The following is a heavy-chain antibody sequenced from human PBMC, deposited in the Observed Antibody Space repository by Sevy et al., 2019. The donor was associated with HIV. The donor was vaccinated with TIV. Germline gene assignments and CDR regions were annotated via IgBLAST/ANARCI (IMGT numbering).Heavy chain of an antibody. V-gene: IGHV4-61*01. CDR2: VFYFGTT. D-gene: IGHD3-9*01. J-gene: IGHJ6*02. Sequence: SETLSLTCSISGASVSSANDCWSWIRQPPGKGLEWIGYVFYFGTTNYNPSLKSRVTISLDMSKKQFSLKLSSVTAADTAVYYCARDQYYDIGTGLYAMDVWGQGTTVTVSS. CDR3: ARDQYYDIGTGLYAMDV. CDR1: GASVSSANDC.